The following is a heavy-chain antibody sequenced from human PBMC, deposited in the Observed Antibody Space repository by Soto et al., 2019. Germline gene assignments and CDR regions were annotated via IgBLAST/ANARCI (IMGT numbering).Heavy chain of an antibody. CDR1: GDTFTIFA. CDR2: IIPTIGTR. CDR3: ARDLGSGYDPGDY. Sequence: QVQLVQSGAEVKKPGSSVKVSCKASGDTFTIFAISWVRQAPGQGLEWMGGIIPTIGTRNYAQRFRGRITLTGDESTGTAYMELSSLKSEDTAVYYCARDLGSGYDPGDYWGQGTLVTVSS. V-gene: IGHV1-69*12. J-gene: IGHJ4*02. D-gene: IGHD5-12*01.